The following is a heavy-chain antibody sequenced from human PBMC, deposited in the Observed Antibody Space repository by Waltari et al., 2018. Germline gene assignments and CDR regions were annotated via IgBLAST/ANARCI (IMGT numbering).Heavy chain of an antibody. Sequence: QVQLQESGPGLAKSSETLSLTCEVSGYSMRSGYYWGWIRQPPRKGLEWIASIYQSGSSYYNPSLRSRVTISVDTSRNQFSLEMTSVTATDTATYYCVAAKEYYYDGSGDDAFETWGQGTLVTVSS. CDR1: GYSMRSGYY. CDR3: VAAKEYYYDGSGDDAFET. D-gene: IGHD3-22*01. J-gene: IGHJ3*02. V-gene: IGHV4-38-2*01. CDR2: IYQSGSS.